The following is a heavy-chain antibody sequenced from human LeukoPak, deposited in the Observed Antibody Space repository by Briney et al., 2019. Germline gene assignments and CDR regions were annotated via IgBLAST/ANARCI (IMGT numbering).Heavy chain of an antibody. CDR3: ATYRQVLLPFES. CDR1: GFTFSTFA. V-gene: IGHV3-23*01. J-gene: IGHJ4*02. CDR2: IFPSGGEI. Sequence: GGSLRLSCVASGFTFSTFAMIWVRQPPGRGLEWVSSIFPSGGEIHYADSVRGRFTISRDNSKSILSLQMNSLRAEDTATYYCATYRQVLLPFESWGQGTLVTVSS. D-gene: IGHD5-18*01.